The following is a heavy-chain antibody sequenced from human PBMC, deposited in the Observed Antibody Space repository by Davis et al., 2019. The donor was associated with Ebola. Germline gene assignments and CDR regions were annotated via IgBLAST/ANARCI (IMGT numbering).Heavy chain of an antibody. J-gene: IGHJ4*02. CDR3: ARFSRGNPIDD. V-gene: IGHV1-58*02. CDR2: IVVGSGNA. Sequence: AASVKVSCKASGFTFTSSAMQWVRQARGQRLEWIGWIVVGSGNANYAQKFQERVTITRDMSTSTAYMELNSLRAEDTAVYYCARFSRGNPIDDWGQGTLVTVSS. CDR1: GFTFTSSA.